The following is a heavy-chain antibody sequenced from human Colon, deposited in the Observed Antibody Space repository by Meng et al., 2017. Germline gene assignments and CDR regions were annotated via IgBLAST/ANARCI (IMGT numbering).Heavy chain of an antibody. CDR1: GYTFTSYG. J-gene: IGHJ4*02. D-gene: IGHD3-22*01. CDR3: ARAAYYDSSGLQSIEY. CDR2: ISGYNGNT. Sequence: SVNVSCKASGYTFTSYGISWVRQAPGQGLEWMGWISGYNGNTQYAQNLQDRVTMTTDTSTSTAYMELRSLRSDDTAVYYCARAAYYDSSGLQSIEYWGQGKLVT. V-gene: IGHV1-18*01.